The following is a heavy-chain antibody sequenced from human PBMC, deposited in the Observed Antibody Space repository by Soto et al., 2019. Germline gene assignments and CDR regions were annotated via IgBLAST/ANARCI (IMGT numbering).Heavy chain of an antibody. CDR1: GGSISSGGYY. CDR2: IYYGGST. CDR3: ARAGVGSGAGNYEYFQH. D-gene: IGHD3-10*01. J-gene: IGHJ1*01. V-gene: IGHV4-31*03. Sequence: QVQLQESGSGLVRPSQTLSLACTVSGGSISSGGYYWTWIRQHPGKRLEWIGNIYYGGSTYYNPSLKSRVTISLDTSKNQFSLKMTSVTAADTAVYYCARAGVGSGAGNYEYFQHWGQGTLVTVSS.